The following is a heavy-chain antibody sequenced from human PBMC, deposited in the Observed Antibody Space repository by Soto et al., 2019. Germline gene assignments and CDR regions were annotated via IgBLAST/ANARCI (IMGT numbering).Heavy chain of an antibody. CDR3: TRDASRDSSARGWFDP. Sequence: GGSLRLSCAASGFTFRSFTMNWVRQAPGKGLEWVSTISSNSAYIYYTDALRGRFTIPRDNAKNSLHLHMNSLRAEDTAVYYCTRDASRDSSARGWFDPWGPGTLITVSS. J-gene: IGHJ5*02. CDR1: GFTFRSFT. D-gene: IGHD6-13*01. CDR2: ISSNSAYI. V-gene: IGHV3-21*01.